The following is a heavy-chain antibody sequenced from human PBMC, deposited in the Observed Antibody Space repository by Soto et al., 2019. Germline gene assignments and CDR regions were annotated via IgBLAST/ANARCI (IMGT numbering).Heavy chain of an antibody. Sequence: QTGGSLRLSCAASGFTFSSYWMHWVRQAPGKGLVWVSRINSDGGSTSYADSVKGRFTISRDNAKNTLYLQMNSLRAEDTAVYYCAIRASYYDSSGYFDYWGQGTLVTVSS. CDR2: INSDGGST. D-gene: IGHD3-22*01. J-gene: IGHJ4*02. V-gene: IGHV3-74*01. CDR3: AIRASYYDSSGYFDY. CDR1: GFTFSSYW.